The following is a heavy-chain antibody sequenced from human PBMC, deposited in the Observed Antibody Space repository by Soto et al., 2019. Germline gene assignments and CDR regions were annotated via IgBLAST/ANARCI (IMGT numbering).Heavy chain of an antibody. CDR3: AGGMTTVTTFDY. V-gene: IGHV4-30-2*01. D-gene: IGHD4-17*01. CDR2: IYHSGST. CDR1: GGSISSGGYS. J-gene: IGHJ4*02. Sequence: QLQLQESGSGLVKPSQTLSLTCAVSGGSISSGGYSCNWIRQPPGKGLEWIGYIYHSGSTYYNPSLKSRVTISVDRSKNRFSLKLSSVTAADTAVYYCAGGMTTVTTFDYWGQGTLVTVSS.